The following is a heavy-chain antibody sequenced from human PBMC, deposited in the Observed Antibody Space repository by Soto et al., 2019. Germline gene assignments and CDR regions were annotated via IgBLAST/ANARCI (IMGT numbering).Heavy chain of an antibody. CDR2: MKPNSGNT. CDR3: ARDPYTIFGVVPNWANWFDP. D-gene: IGHD3-3*01. Sequence: GASVKVSCKASGYTFTSYDINWVRQAPGQGLGWMGWMKPNSGNTGYAQKFQGRVTMTRNTSISTAYMELSSLRSEDTAVYYCARDPYTIFGVVPNWANWFDPWGQGTLVTVSS. J-gene: IGHJ5*02. CDR1: GYTFTSYD. V-gene: IGHV1-8*01.